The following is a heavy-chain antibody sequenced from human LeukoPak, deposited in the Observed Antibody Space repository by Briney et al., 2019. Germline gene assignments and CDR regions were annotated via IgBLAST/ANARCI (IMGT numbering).Heavy chain of an antibody. CDR2: IYHSGST. J-gene: IGHJ4*02. Sequence: SQTLSLTCAVSDGSISSCGYSWSWIRQPPGKGLEWIGYIYHSGSTYYNPSLKSRVTISVDRSKNQFSLKLSSVTAADTAVYYCARTEIAAAGIGFFDYWGQGTLVTVSS. CDR1: DGSISSCGYS. D-gene: IGHD6-13*01. V-gene: IGHV4-30-2*01. CDR3: ARTEIAAAGIGFFDY.